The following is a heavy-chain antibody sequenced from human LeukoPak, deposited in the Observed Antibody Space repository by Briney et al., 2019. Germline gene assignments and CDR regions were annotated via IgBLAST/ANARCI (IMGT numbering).Heavy chain of an antibody. V-gene: IGHV3-53*01. CDR1: GFTVSSNY. Sequence: PGGPLRLSCAASGFTVSSNYMSWVRQAPGKGLEWVSVIYSGGSTYYADSVKGRFTISRDNSKNTLYLQMNSLRAEDTAVYYCARGRQLVRVPKYYYYGMDVWGQGTTVTVSS. CDR2: IYSGGST. CDR3: ARGRQLVRVPKYYYYGMDV. D-gene: IGHD6-13*01. J-gene: IGHJ6*02.